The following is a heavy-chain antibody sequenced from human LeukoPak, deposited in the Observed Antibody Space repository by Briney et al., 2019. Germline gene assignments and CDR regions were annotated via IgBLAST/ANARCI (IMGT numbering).Heavy chain of an antibody. Sequence: TGGSLRLSCAASGFTFSSHAMSWVRQAPGKGLEWVSAISGSGGSTYYADSVKGRFTISRDKSKNTLYLQMNSLRAEDTAVYYCAKGLAVDGHFDYWGQGTLVTVSS. CDR3: AKGLAVDGHFDY. V-gene: IGHV3-23*01. D-gene: IGHD6-19*01. J-gene: IGHJ4*02. CDR1: GFTFSSHA. CDR2: ISGSGGST.